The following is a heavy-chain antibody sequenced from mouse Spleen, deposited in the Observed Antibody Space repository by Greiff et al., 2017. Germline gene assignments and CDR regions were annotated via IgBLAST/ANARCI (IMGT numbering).Heavy chain of an antibody. CDR2: ISSGGSYT. V-gene: IGHV5-6*01. CDR3: ARDYYGSRGAAWFAY. CDR1: GFTFSSYG. J-gene: IGHJ3*01. Sequence: EVNLVESGGDLVKPGGSLKLSCAASGFTFSSYGMSWVRQTPDKRLEWVATISSGGSYTYYPDSVKGRFTISRDNAKNTLYLQMSSLKSEDTAMYYCARDYYGSRGAAWFAYWGQGTLVTVSA. D-gene: IGHD1-1*01.